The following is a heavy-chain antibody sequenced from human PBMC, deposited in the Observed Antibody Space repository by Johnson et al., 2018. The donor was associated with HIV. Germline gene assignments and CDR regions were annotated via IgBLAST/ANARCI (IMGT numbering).Heavy chain of an antibody. CDR3: ARSTGAFDI. D-gene: IGHD4-17*01. CDR1: GFTLRTYG. J-gene: IGHJ3*02. V-gene: IGHV3-30*04. CDR2: MSFDGVTR. Sequence: QVQLVESGGGVVQPGRSLRLSCAATGFTLRTYGMHWVRQAPGKGLEWVAVMSFDGVTRYYADSVKGRFTISRDNSKNSLFLQMNSLRLDDTAVYFCARSTGAFDIWGQGTRVTVSS.